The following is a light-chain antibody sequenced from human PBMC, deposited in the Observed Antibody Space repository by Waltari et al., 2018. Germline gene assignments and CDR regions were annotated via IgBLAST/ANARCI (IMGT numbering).Light chain of an antibody. J-gene: IGLJ2*01. CDR2: DVS. CDR1: SSDVGGYNY. V-gene: IGLV2-11*01. CDR3: CSYAGSYSVV. Sequence: QSALTQPRSVSGSPGQSVTISCTGTSSDVGGYNYVPGYQQPPAKAPKLMIYDVSKLPSGVPDRFSGSKSCNTASLTISGLQAEDEADYYCCSYAGSYSVVFGGGTKLTVL.